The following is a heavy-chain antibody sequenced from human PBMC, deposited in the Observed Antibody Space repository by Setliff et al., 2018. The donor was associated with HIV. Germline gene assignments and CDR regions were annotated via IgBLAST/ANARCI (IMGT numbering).Heavy chain of an antibody. CDR2: IYTSGST. Sequence: SETLSLTCTVSGGSISSYYWSWIRQPAGKGLEWIGRIYTSGSTNYNPSLKSRVTISPDTSKNQFSLKLSSVTAADSAVYYCARKDWTVAALEYWRQGTLVTVPS. V-gene: IGHV4-4*07. D-gene: IGHD1-1*01. J-gene: IGHJ4*02. CDR1: GGSISSYY. CDR3: ARKDWTVAALEY.